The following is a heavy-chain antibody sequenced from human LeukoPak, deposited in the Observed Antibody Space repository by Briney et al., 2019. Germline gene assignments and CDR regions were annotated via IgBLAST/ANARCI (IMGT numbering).Heavy chain of an antibody. J-gene: IGHJ4*02. CDR1: GFTFSSYW. CDR2: INSDGSST. D-gene: IGHD3-3*01. Sequence: GGSLRLSCAASGFTFSSYWMHWVRQAPGKGLVWVSRINSDGSSTSYADSVKGRFTISRDNAKNTLCLQMNSLRAEDTAVYYCARERGDFWSGYYTSLGYWGQGTLVTVSS. V-gene: IGHV3-74*01. CDR3: ARERGDFWSGYYTSLGY.